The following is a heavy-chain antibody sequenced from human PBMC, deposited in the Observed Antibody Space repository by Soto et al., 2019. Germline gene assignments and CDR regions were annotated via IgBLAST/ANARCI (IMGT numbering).Heavy chain of an antibody. Sequence: QVQLVQSGAEVKKPGASVKVSCKASGYTFTSYAMHWVRQAPGQRLEWMGWNNAGNGNTKYSQKFQGRVTITRNTSASTAYMQLGSLGSDHTAVYYCARVNCSSTSCYGYYYYMDVWGKGTTVTVSS. CDR2: NNAGNGNT. V-gene: IGHV1-3*01. D-gene: IGHD2-2*01. CDR1: GYTFTSYA. J-gene: IGHJ6*03. CDR3: ARVNCSSTSCYGYYYYMDV.